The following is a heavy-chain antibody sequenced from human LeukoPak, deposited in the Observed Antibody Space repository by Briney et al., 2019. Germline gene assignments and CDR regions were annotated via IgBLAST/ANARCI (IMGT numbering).Heavy chain of an antibody. Sequence: GGSLRLSCAASGFTFSSYSMNWVRQAPGKGLEWISYVSYSSSTIYYADSVKGRFTISRDNAKNSLYLQMNSLRDEDTAVYYCARDAHRDRGVNPLDYWGQGTLVTVSS. J-gene: IGHJ4*02. CDR2: VSYSSSTI. V-gene: IGHV3-48*02. CDR3: ARDAHRDRGVNPLDY. D-gene: IGHD3-10*01. CDR1: GFTFSSYS.